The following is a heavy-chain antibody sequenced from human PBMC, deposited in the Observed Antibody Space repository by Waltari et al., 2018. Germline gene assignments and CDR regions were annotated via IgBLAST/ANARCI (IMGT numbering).Heavy chain of an antibody. Sequence: EGHLLESGGGLVQPGGSLRLSCVASGFTFINYAMGGVRQAPGKGLEWVSGISDSGVVTKYADSVKGRFTVSRDNSKNTLYLQLNSLRAEDTAVYYCARHLYSIDYLELDNWGQGTLVTVSS. V-gene: IGHV3-23*01. D-gene: IGHD3-22*01. CDR2: ISDSGVVT. CDR1: GFTFINYA. J-gene: IGHJ4*02. CDR3: ARHLYSIDYLELDN.